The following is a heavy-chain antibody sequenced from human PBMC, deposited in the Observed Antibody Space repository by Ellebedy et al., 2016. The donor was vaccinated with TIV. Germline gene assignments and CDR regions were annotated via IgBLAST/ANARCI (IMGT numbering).Heavy chain of an antibody. J-gene: IGHJ1*01. CDR3: AQEGLERHTDFQH. CDR1: GFTFSNYA. Sequence: GESLKISCEASGFTFSNYAMHWVRQAPGKGLEWVSGILDSGTVTNYVDSVRGRFTISRDNSKNTLYLQMRSLTAEDTAIYYCAQEGLERHTDFQHWGQGTLVTVSS. CDR2: ILDSGTVT. D-gene: IGHD1-1*01. V-gene: IGHV3-23*01.